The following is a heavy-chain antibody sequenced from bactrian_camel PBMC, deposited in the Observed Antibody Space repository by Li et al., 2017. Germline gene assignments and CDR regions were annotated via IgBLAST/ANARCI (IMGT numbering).Heavy chain of an antibody. V-gene: IGHV3S67*01. J-gene: IGHJ4*01. CDR2: IYTGGRR. Sequence: VQLVESGGGSVQAGGSLRLSCTSFGSPISDRCMGWVRQAPGKDREGVAAIYTGGRRYYGDSVKGRFTISRDTGRKIVYLQMNNLDPEDSANYYCGADLQWCRAGYFDPHARLGYLGQGTQVTVS. CDR1: GSPISDRC. CDR3: GADLQWCRAGYFDPHARLGY. D-gene: IGHD2*01.